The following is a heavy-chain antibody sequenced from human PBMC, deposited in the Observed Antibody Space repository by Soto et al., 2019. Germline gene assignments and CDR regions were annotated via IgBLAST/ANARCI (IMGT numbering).Heavy chain of an antibody. V-gene: IGHV1-18*01. CDR2: ISAYNGNT. J-gene: IGHJ4*02. CDR1: GYTFTSYG. CDR3: ASDSVAGTGFVEDDY. D-gene: IGHD6-19*01. Sequence: ASVKVSCKASGYTFTSYGISWVRQAPGQGLEWMGWISAYNGNTNYAQKLQGRVTMTTDTSTSTAYMELRSLRSDDTAVYHCASDSVAGTGFVEDDYWGQGTLVTVSS.